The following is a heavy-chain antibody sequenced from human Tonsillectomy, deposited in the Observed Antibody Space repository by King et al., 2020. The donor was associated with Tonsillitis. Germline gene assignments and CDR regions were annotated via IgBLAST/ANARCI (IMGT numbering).Heavy chain of an antibody. V-gene: IGHV4-39*01. Sequence: QLQESGPGLVKPSETLSLTCTVSGGSISSSSYYWGWIRQPPGKGLEWIGSIYYSGSTNYNPSLKSRVTISVDTSKNQFSLKLSSVTAADTAVYYCARVYSSGWNAGEFGYWGQGTLVTVSS. CDR3: ARVYSSGWNAGEFGY. J-gene: IGHJ4*02. CDR1: GGSISSSSYY. D-gene: IGHD6-19*01. CDR2: IYYSGST.